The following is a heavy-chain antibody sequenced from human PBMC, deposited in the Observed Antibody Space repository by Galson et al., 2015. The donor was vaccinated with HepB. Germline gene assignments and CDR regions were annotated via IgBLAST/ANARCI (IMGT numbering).Heavy chain of an antibody. CDR2: IWYDGSNK. V-gene: IGHV3-33*01. CDR1: GFTFSSYG. J-gene: IGHJ6*03. Sequence: SLRLSCAASGFTFSSYGMHWVRQAPGKGLEWVAVIWYDGSNKYYADSVKGRFTISRDNSKNTLYLQMNSMRAEDTAVYFCARDAGYMDVWGRGTTVTVSS. D-gene: IGHD6-13*01. CDR3: ARDAGYMDV.